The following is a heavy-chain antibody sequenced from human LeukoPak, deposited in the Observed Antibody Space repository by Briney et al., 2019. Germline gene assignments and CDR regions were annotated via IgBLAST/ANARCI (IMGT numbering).Heavy chain of an antibody. CDR1: GFTFDDYA. J-gene: IGHJ4*02. Sequence: GRSLRLSCAASGFTFDDYAMHWVRQTPGKGLEWVSGISWNSGSIGYADSVKGRFTISRDNSKNTLYLQMNSLRAEDTAVYYCAREGAGYCSSGSCYGLRYWGQGTLVTVSS. V-gene: IGHV3-9*01. CDR2: ISWNSGSI. CDR3: AREGAGYCSSGSCYGLRY. D-gene: IGHD2-15*01.